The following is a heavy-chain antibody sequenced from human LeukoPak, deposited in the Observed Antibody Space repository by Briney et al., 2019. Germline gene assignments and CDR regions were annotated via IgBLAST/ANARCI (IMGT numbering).Heavy chain of an antibody. CDR2: ISYDGSNK. D-gene: IGHD1-26*01. CDR1: GFTFNSYA. Sequence: GSLRLSWSASGFTFNSYAMHWVRQAPGKGLEWVAVISYDGSNKYYADSVKGRFTISRDNSKNTLYLQMNSLRAEDTAVYYCARASGSYFDYFDYWGQGTLVTVSS. CDR3: ARASGSYFDYFDY. J-gene: IGHJ4*02. V-gene: IGHV3-30-3*01.